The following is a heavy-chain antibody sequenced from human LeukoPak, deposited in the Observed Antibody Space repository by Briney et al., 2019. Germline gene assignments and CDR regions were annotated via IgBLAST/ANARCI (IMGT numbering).Heavy chain of an antibody. J-gene: IGHJ4*02. CDR1: GGSFSGYY. CDR2: INHSGST. D-gene: IGHD4-17*01. CDR3: ARRTTVTAFDY. V-gene: IGHV4-34*01. Sequence: KPSETLSLTCAVYGGSFSGYYWSWIRQPLGKGLEWIGEINHSGSTNYNPSLKSRVTISVDTSKNQFSLKLSSVTAADTAVYYCARRTTVTAFDYWGQGTLVTVSS.